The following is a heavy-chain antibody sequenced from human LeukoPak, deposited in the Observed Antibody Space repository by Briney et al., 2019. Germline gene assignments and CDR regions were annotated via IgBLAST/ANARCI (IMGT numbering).Heavy chain of an antibody. CDR3: TKSRSSWSDDTFDI. D-gene: IGHD6-13*01. V-gene: IGHV3-21*01. Sequence: GGSLRLSCAASGFTFSGYGMVWVRQAPGKGLEWISSISTGGTYIYYADSVKGRFTISRDNAKNSLYLQMNSLRAEDTAVYYCTKSRSSWSDDTFDIWGQGTMVTVSS. CDR1: GFTFSGYG. J-gene: IGHJ3*02. CDR2: ISTGGTYI.